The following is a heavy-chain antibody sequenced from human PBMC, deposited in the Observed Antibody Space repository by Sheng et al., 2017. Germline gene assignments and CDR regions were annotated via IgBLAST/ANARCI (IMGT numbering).Heavy chain of an antibody. CDR1: GFTFSSYA. CDR3: AKGEGDIIVVPSAIGVLYYYYHMDV. V-gene: IGHV3-23*04. Sequence: EVQLVESGGGLVQPGGSLRLSCEASGFTFSSYAMNWVRQAPGKGLEWVSVISGSGGSTYYADSVKGRFTISRDNSKNTLYLQMNSLRAEDTAVYYCAKGEGDIIVVPSAIGVLYYYYHMDVWGQGTTVTVSS. J-gene: IGHJ6*03. D-gene: IGHD2-2*01. CDR2: ISGSGGST.